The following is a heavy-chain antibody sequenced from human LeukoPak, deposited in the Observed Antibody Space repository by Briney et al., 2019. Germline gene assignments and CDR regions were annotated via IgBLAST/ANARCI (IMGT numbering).Heavy chain of an antibody. V-gene: IGHV3-11*01. D-gene: IGHD5-18*01. CDR2: ISSSGSTI. J-gene: IGHJ4*02. CDR3: ARQGSSIQLWFFFDY. CDR1: GFTFSDYY. Sequence: GGSLRLSCAASGFTFSDYYMSWIRQAPGKGLEWVSYISSSGSTIYYADSVKGRFTISRDNAKNSLYLQMNSLRAEDTAVYYCARQGSSIQLWFFFDYWGQGTLVTVSS.